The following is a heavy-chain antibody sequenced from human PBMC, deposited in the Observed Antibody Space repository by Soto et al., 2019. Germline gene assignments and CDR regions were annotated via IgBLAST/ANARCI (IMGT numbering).Heavy chain of an antibody. Sequence: ETLSLTCSVSGVSITSYYWSWIRQSAGGGLEWMGRINTDGLSTYSPSFKSRLTMSLDTSKNQVSLRLISVTAADTAVYFCARVPVAVAATEDYYGLDVWGQGTTVTVSS. CDR3: ARVPVAVAATEDYYGLDV. D-gene: IGHD2-15*01. CDR2: INTDGLS. CDR1: GVSITSYY. J-gene: IGHJ6*02. V-gene: IGHV4-4*07.